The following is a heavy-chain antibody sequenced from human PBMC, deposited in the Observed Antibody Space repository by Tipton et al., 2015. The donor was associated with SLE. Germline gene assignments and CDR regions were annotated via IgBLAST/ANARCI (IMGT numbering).Heavy chain of an antibody. Sequence: LRLSCTVSGGSISSHYWSWIRQPPGKGLEWIGYIYYSGSTNYNPSLKSRVTISVDTSKNQFSLKLSSVTAADTAVYYCARESYCSGGSCYGMDVWGQGTTVTVSS. CDR3: ARESYCSGGSCYGMDV. V-gene: IGHV4-59*11. J-gene: IGHJ6*02. D-gene: IGHD2-15*01. CDR1: GGSISSHY. CDR2: IYYSGST.